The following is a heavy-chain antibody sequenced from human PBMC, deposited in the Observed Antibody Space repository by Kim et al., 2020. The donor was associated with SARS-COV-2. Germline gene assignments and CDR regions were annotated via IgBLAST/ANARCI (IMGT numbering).Heavy chain of an antibody. J-gene: IGHJ6*02. V-gene: IGHV4-59*01. CDR2: IYYSGST. Sequence: SETLSLTCTVSGGSISSYYWSWIRQPPGKGLEWNGYIYYSGSTNYNPSLKSRVTISVDTSKNQFSLKLSSVTAADTAVYYCASLVGATRGGWYSYYEMDVWGQGTTVTVSS. CDR1: GGSISSYY. CDR3: ASLVGATRGGWYSYYEMDV. D-gene: IGHD1-26*01.